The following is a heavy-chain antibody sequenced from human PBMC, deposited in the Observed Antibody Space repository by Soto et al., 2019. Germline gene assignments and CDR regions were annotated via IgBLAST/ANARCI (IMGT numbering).Heavy chain of an antibody. J-gene: IGHJ4*02. CDR2: IYHGGNL. Sequence: QVQLQESGPGLVQPSGTLSLTCAVSGDSGNTSDWWNWVRQPPGKGLEGIVEIYHGGNLYYNPYLKSRVTRSLDKSKNEGSLQVSSVTAADTALYYGARDHQVRGTWCFDYWGQGAVVNVSS. D-gene: IGHD2-8*02. CDR1: GDSGNTSDW. V-gene: IGHV4-4*02. CDR3: ARDHQVRGTWCFDY.